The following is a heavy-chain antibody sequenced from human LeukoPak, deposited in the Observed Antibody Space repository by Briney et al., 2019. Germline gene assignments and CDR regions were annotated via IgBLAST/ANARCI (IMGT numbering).Heavy chain of an antibody. V-gene: IGHV3-30*18. CDR1: GFTFSSYG. CDR2: ISYDGSNK. D-gene: IGHD2-15*01. Sequence: GRSLRLSCAASGFTFSSYGMHWVRQAPGKGLEWVAVISYDGSNKYYADSVKGRFTISRDNYKNTLYLQMNSLRAEDTAVYYCAKEADSGDNYFDYWGQGTLVTVSS. J-gene: IGHJ4*02. CDR3: AKEADSGDNYFDY.